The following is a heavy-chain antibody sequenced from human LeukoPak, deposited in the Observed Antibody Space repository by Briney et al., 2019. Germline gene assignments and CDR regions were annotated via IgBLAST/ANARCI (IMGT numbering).Heavy chain of an antibody. CDR1: GGSISSYY. D-gene: IGHD4-11*01. J-gene: IGHJ4*02. V-gene: IGHV4-59*01. CDR3: ARFVPHDYRFDY. Sequence: SETLSLTCTVSGGSISSYYWSWIRQPPGKGLGWIGYIYYSGSTNYNPSLKSRVTISVDTSKNQFSLKLSSVTAADTAVYYCARFVPHDYRFDYWGQGTLVTVSS. CDR2: IYYSGST.